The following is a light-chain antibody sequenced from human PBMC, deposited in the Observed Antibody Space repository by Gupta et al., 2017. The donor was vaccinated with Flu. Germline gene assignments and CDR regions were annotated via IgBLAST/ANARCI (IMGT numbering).Light chain of an antibody. J-gene: IGLJ2*01. CDR2: GKN. Sequence: SSELTQDPAVSVALGQTVRITCQGGSLRSYYASWYQQKPGQAPVLVIYGKNNRRSGIPARFSGSSSGNTASLTSTGAQAEDEDDYYCNSRDRSGNHVVFGGGTKLTVL. CDR1: SLRSYY. V-gene: IGLV3-19*01. CDR3: NSRDRSGNHVV.